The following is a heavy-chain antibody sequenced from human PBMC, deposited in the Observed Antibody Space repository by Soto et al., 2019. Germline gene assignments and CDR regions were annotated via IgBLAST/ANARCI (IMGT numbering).Heavy chain of an antibody. CDR2: IKQDGSEK. CDR3: ARDLSSSGTAAMYYYGMDV. V-gene: IGHV3-7*01. CDR1: GFTFRSYW. J-gene: IGHJ6*02. Sequence: GGSLRLSCAASGFTFRSYWMSWVRQAPGKGLEWVANIKQDGSEKYYVDSVKGRFTISRDNAKNSLYLQMNSLRAEDTAVYYCARDLSSSGTAAMYYYGMDVWGQGT. D-gene: IGHD2-2*01.